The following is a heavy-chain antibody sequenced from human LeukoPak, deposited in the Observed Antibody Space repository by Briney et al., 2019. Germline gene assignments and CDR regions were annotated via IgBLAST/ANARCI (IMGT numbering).Heavy chain of an antibody. V-gene: IGHV3-9*03. CDR2: ISWNSGSI. Sequence: PGGSLRLSCTASGFPFDDYAMHWVRQAPGKGREWLSGISWNSGSIGYADSVRGRFTISRDNDKNSLYLQMNSLRAEDMALYYCPKAKYSSSWASYFAYWGRGTLVTVPS. D-gene: IGHD6-13*01. J-gene: IGHJ4*02. CDR3: PKAKYSSSWASYFAY. CDR1: GFPFDDYA.